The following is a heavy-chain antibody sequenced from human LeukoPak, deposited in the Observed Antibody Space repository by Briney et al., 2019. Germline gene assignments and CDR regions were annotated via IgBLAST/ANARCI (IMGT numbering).Heavy chain of an antibody. Sequence: PGGSLRLSCAASGFTFSVYPMHWVRQVPGKGLELVTVISSDGSRVYYTDSVRGRFTISRDNSKDTLYLQMSSVRVDDTAVYYCARDRGRYYDSRGFYWGYYFDSWGQGILVTVST. CDR1: GFTFSVYP. D-gene: IGHD3-22*01. J-gene: IGHJ4*02. V-gene: IGHV3-30-3*01. CDR3: ARDRGRYYDSRGFYWGYYFDS. CDR2: ISSDGSRV.